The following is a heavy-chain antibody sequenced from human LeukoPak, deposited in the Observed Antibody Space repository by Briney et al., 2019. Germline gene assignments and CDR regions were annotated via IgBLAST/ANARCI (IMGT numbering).Heavy chain of an antibody. Sequence: SETLSLTCAVSGGSISGYYWAWIRQPPGKGLEWIGYIFHTGSANYNPSLGGRVTMSMDTSKNQFSLKLSSVTAADTAVYYCARADQPYDAFGIWGQGTMVTVSS. CDR1: GGSISGYY. V-gene: IGHV4-59*12. CDR2: IFHTGSA. D-gene: IGHD2-2*01. J-gene: IGHJ3*02. CDR3: ARADQPYDAFGI.